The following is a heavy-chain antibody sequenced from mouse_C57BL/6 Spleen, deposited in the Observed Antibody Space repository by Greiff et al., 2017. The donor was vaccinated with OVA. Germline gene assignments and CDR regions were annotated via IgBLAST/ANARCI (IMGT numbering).Heavy chain of an antibody. CDR1: GYAFTNYL. CDR3: ARGIVYGNPRYFDV. V-gene: IGHV1-54*01. J-gene: IGHJ1*03. D-gene: IGHD2-1*01. Sequence: LEESGAELVRPGTSVKVSCTASGYAFTNYLIEWVKQRPGQGLEWIGEINPGGGGTNYTEKFKGKATLTADKSSSTAYMQLSSLTSEDSAVYFCARGIVYGNPRYFDVWGTGTTVTVSS. CDR2: INPGGGGT.